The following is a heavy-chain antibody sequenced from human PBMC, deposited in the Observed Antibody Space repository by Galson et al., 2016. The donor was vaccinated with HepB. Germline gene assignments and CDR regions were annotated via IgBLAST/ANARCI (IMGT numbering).Heavy chain of an antibody. CDR2: IYWDDDK. J-gene: IGHJ4*02. Sequence: PALVKPTQTLTLTCTFSGFSLSTTGVGMGWIRQPPGKALEWLALIYWDDDKHYTPSLKSRRTITKDTSKNQVVLTLSNVSPVDTATYYCAHGAGYFDYWGQGTLVTVSS. CDR1: GFSLSTTGVG. CDR3: AHGAGYFDY. V-gene: IGHV2-5*02. D-gene: IGHD6-19*01.